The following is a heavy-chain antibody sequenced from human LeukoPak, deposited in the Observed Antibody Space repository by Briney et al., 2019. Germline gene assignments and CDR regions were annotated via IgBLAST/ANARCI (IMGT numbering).Heavy chain of an antibody. CDR1: RYSINSVSSSFF. CDR2: INRSGVT. J-gene: IGHJ5*02. CDR3: TRVSVAGAFAA. Sequence: TSETLSLTCAVSRYSINSVSSSFFWGWIRQPPGKGLEWIGSINRSGVTYYNPSLKSRVAISVDTSTNHFSLSLNSVTAADTAVYYCTRVSVAGAFAACGQGTVVTVSS. D-gene: IGHD6-19*01. V-gene: IGHV4-38-2*01.